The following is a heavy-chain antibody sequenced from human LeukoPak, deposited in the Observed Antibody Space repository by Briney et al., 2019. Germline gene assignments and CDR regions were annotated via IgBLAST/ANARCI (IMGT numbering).Heavy chain of an antibody. CDR3: ARELPSTGNWFDP. V-gene: IGHV4-59*01. CDR2: MYYSGDS. CDR1: GVPITDYY. D-gene: IGHD1-14*01. Sequence: KTSEALSLTCNISGVPITDYYWSWIRLAPRRGREWIGYMYYSGDSNSNPSLEGRVTMSADTSTNQFSLRLTSVTAADTAIYYCARELPSTGNWFDPWGQGILVTVSS. J-gene: IGHJ5*02.